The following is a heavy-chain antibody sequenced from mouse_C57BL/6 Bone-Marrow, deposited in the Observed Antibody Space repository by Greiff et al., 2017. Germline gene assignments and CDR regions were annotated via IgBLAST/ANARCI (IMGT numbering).Heavy chain of an antibody. J-gene: IGHJ1*03. CDR2: IYPGSGST. Sequence: QVQLQQPGAELVKPGASVKMSCKASGYTFTSYWITWVKQRPGQGLEWIGDIYPGSGSTNYNEKFKSKATLTVDTSSSTAYLQLSSLTSEDTAIYYCARSGTTVVATDWYFDVWGTGTTVTVSS. V-gene: IGHV1-55*01. CDR3: ARSGTTVVATDWYFDV. CDR1: GYTFTSYW. D-gene: IGHD1-1*01.